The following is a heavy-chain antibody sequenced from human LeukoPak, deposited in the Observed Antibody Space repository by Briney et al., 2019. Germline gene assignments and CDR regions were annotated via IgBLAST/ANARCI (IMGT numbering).Heavy chain of an antibody. V-gene: IGHV3-9*01. D-gene: IGHD2-2*02. CDR1: GFTFSGYW. CDR3: ARAAIDAFDI. Sequence: GGSLRLSCGASGFTFSGYWMSWVRQAPGKGLEWVSGISWNSGSIGYADSVKGRFTISRDNAKNSLYLQMNSLRAEDTALYYCARAAIDAFDIWGQGTMVTVSS. J-gene: IGHJ3*02. CDR2: ISWNSGSI.